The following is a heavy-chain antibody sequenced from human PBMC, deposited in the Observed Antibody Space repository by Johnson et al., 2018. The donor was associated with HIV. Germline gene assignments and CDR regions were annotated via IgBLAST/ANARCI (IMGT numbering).Heavy chain of an antibody. D-gene: IGHD4-17*01. Sequence: QVQLVESGGGVVQPGRSLRLSCAASEFSFSTYALHWVRQAPGEGLEWVAVISYDGVNKYYADSVKGRFTISRDNSKNTLYLQMNSLRAEDTAVYYCARALTTDALDIWGQGTMVTVSS. CDR2: ISYDGVNK. CDR3: ARALTTDALDI. J-gene: IGHJ3*02. V-gene: IGHV3-30*04. CDR1: EFSFSTYA.